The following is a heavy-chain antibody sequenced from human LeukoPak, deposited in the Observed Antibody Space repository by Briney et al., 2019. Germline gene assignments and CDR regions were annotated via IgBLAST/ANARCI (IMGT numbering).Heavy chain of an antibody. J-gene: IGHJ5*02. CDR1: GFTFTTYW. D-gene: IGHD3-9*01. Sequence: GGSLRLSCAASGFTFTTYWMSWVRQAPEKGLEWVANIKEDGSEIHYVDFVKGRFTISRDNSKNTLYLQMNSLRAEDTAVYYCARDGKGTTIHNWFDPWGQGTLVTVSS. V-gene: IGHV3-7*01. CDR3: ARDGKGTTIHNWFDP. CDR2: IKEDGSEI.